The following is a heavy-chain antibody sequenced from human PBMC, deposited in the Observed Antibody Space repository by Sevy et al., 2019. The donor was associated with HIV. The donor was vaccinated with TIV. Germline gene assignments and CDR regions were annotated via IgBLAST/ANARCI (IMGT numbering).Heavy chain of an antibody. D-gene: IGHD1-26*01. CDR1: GYTFTSYG. CDR2: ISAYNGNT. CDR3: ARNRYSGSYWGSDY. J-gene: IGHJ4*02. V-gene: IGHV1-18*01. Sequence: ASVKVSCKASGYTFTSYGISWVRQAPGQGLEWMGWISAYNGNTNYAQKLQGRVTMTTDTSTSTAYMELRSLGSDDTAVYYCARNRYSGSYWGSDYWGQGTLVTVSS.